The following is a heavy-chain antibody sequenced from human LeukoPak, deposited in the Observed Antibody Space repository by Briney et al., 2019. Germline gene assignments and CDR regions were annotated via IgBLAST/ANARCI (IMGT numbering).Heavy chain of an antibody. V-gene: IGHV3-30-3*01. J-gene: IGHJ4*02. CDR1: GFTFSSYA. CDR3: ARDSGQWELTYFDY. Sequence: AGGSLRLSCAASGFTFSSYAMHWVRQAPGKGLEWVAVISYDGSNKYYVDSVKGRFTISRDNSKNTLYLQMNSLRAEDTAVYYCARDSGQWELTYFDYWGQGTLVTVSS. CDR2: ISYDGSNK. D-gene: IGHD1-26*01.